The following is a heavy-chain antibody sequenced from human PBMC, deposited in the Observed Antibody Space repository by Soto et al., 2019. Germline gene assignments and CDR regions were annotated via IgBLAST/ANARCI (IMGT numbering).Heavy chain of an antibody. D-gene: IGHD3-3*02. Sequence: EVQLVESGGDLVQPGRSLRLSCATSGFTFDDYPMHWVRQAPGKGLEWVSGISWNSGTIGYADSVKGRFTISRDNAMKSLYLQMNDLRAEDTALYFCVKDGLTSIFGLAYDGVNIWGRGTMLTVSS. V-gene: IGHV3-9*01. CDR1: GFTFDDYP. CDR2: ISWNSGTI. CDR3: VKDGLTSIFGLAYDGVNI. J-gene: IGHJ3*02.